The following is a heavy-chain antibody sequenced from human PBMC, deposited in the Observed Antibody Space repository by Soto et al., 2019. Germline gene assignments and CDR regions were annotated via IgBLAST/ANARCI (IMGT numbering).Heavy chain of an antibody. Sequence: GGSLRLSCAASGFIFSNYWMHWVRQAPGKGLVWVSGSNSDGTTTKNADSVKGRFTISRDNAKNTVYLQMNSLTVEDTAVYYCAREKSVTWYDPWGQGTLVTVSS. V-gene: IGHV3-74*03. J-gene: IGHJ5*02. D-gene: IGHD3-10*01. CDR3: AREKSVTWYDP. CDR2: SNSDGTTT. CDR1: GFIFSNYW.